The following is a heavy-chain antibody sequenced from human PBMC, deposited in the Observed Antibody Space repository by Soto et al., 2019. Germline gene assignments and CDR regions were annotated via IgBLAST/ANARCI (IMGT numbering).Heavy chain of an antibody. D-gene: IGHD3-9*01. J-gene: IGHJ4*02. Sequence: SETLSLTCSVSGDSINSDNYYWGWIRQPPGKGLEWIGSIYYRGNTYYNPSLKTRVTISLDKSKSQFSLKLNSATAADSAVYFCARLEGLATISYYFDYWGQGTLVTVSS. CDR2: IYYRGNT. V-gene: IGHV4-39*01. CDR3: ARLEGLATISYYFDY. CDR1: GDSINSDNYY.